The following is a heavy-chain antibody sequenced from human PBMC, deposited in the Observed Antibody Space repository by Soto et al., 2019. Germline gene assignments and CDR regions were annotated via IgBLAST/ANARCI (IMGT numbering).Heavy chain of an antibody. CDR2: IYHSGST. D-gene: IGHD2-15*01. Sequence: SETLSLTCAVSGGSISSSNWWSWVRQPPGKGLEWIGEIYHSGSTNYNPSLKSRVTISVDKSKNQVSLKLSSVTAADTAVYYCAREGNFQGYPEIGVSPPGPSPPAFAFDIWGQGTMVTVSS. CDR3: AREGNFQGYPEIGVSPPGPSPPAFAFDI. V-gene: IGHV4-4*02. J-gene: IGHJ3*02. CDR1: GGSISSSNW.